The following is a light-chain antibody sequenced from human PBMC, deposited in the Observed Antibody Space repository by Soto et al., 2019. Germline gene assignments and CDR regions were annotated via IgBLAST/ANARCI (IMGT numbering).Light chain of an antibody. CDR1: SSNVGSYNL. Sequence: QSALTQPASVSGSPGQSITISCTGTSSNVGSYNLVSWYQQHPGKVPKLMIYDVTNRPSGVSNRFSGSKSGNTASLTISGLQAEDEADYYCSSYTLTYSRGGYVFGSGTKLTV. CDR2: DVT. J-gene: IGLJ1*01. CDR3: SSYTLTYSRGGYV. V-gene: IGLV2-14*02.